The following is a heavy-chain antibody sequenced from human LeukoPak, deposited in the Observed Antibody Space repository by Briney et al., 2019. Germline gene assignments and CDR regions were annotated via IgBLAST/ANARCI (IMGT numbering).Heavy chain of an antibody. V-gene: IGHV3-13*01. CDR3: ARNYYDSSGLAWGYDN. CDR1: GFTFSSYD. D-gene: IGHD3-22*01. CDR2: IGIAGDT. Sequence: PGGSLRLSCAASGFTFSSYDMHWVRQATGKGLEWVSAIGIAGDTYYPGSVKGRFTISRENAKNSLYLQMNSLRAGDTAVYYCARNYYDSSGLAWGYDNWGQGTMVTVSS. J-gene: IGHJ3*02.